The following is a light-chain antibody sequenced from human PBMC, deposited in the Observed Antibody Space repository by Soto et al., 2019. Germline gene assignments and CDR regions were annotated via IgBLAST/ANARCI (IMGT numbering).Light chain of an antibody. CDR3: HQRQYWPPIT. J-gene: IGKJ5*01. Sequence: IVMTQSPATLSVSPGERATLSCRASQSVGSNLAWYQQKPGQAPRLLISDASNRATGIPARFSGSGSGTDFTLTISSLEPEDFAVYYCHQRQYWPPITFGQGTRLEIK. CDR1: QSVGSN. CDR2: DAS. V-gene: IGKV3-11*01.